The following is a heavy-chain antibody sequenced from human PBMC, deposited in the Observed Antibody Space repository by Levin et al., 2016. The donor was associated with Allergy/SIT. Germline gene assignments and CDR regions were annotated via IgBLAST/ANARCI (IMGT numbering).Heavy chain of an antibody. V-gene: IGHV3-30*03. Sequence: GGSLRLSCVGSGFTFSSYGFHWVRQAPGKGLEWVALTSHDGSSKHYADSVKGRFTVSRDNSKNSVYLQMNSLRAEDTAVYYCVNGQCGTNCYTFDYWGQGILVTVSS. J-gene: IGHJ4*02. CDR3: VNGQCGTNCYTFDY. D-gene: IGHD2-2*02. CDR2: TSHDGSSK. CDR1: GFTFSSYG.